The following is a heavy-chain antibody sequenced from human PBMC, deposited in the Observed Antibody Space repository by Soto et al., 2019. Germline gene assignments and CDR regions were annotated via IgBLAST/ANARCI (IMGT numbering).Heavy chain of an antibody. CDR1: GGTFSSYA. V-gene: IGHV1-69*13. CDR2: IIPIFGTA. CDR3: ARGGYGDYEYYYYGMDV. Sequence: SVKVSCKASGGTFSSYAISWVRQAPGQGLEWMGGIIPIFGTANYAQKFQGRVTITADESTSTAYMELSSLRSEDTAVYHCARGGYGDYEYYYYGMDVWGQGTTVTVSS. J-gene: IGHJ6*02. D-gene: IGHD4-17*01.